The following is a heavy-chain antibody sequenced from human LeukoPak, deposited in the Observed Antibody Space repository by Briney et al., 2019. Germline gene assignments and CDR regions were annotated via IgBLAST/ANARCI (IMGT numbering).Heavy chain of an antibody. CDR2: ISYDGSNK. Sequence: GGSLRLSCAASGFTFSSYAMHWVRQASGKGLEWVAVISYDGSNKYYADSVKGRFTISRDNSKNTLYLQMNSLRAEDTAVYYCARDAVSGSYSTHWFDPWGQGTLVTVSS. CDR3: ARDAVSGSYSTHWFDP. CDR1: GFTFSSYA. D-gene: IGHD1-26*01. V-gene: IGHV3-30-3*01. J-gene: IGHJ5*02.